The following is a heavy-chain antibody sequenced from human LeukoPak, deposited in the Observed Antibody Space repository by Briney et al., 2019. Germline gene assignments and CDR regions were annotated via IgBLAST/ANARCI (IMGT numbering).Heavy chain of an antibody. CDR3: AKLVGLWFGELLSSWGYFDY. D-gene: IGHD3-10*01. Sequence: GGTLRLSCAASGFTFSSYGMSWVRQAPGKGLEWVSAISGSGGSTYYADSVKGRFTISRDNSKNTLYLQMNSLRAEDTAVYYCAKLVGLWFGELLSSWGYFDYWGQGTLVTVSS. V-gene: IGHV3-23*01. CDR1: GFTFSSYG. CDR2: ISGSGGST. J-gene: IGHJ4*02.